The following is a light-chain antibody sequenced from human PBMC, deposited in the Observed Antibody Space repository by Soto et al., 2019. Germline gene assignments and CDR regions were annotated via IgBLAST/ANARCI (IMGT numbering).Light chain of an antibody. V-gene: IGLV2-14*01. CDR1: SSDVGGYGY. Sequence: QSVLTQPASVSGSPGQSITTSCSGTSSDVGGYGYVSWYQQHPGKAPKLIIYEVINRPSGVSNRLSGSKSGNTASLTISGLQAEDEADYFCSSYTSDSTYVFGTGTKVTV. CDR3: SSYTSDSTYV. J-gene: IGLJ1*01. CDR2: EVI.